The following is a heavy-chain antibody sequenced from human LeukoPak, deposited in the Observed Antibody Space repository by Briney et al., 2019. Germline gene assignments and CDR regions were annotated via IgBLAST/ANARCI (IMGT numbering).Heavy chain of an antibody. CDR2: ISYDGSNK. D-gene: IGHD3-3*01. V-gene: IGHV3-30*04. CDR3: ARDQLSLITYYDFWSGQPYNWFDP. Sequence: PGGSLRLSCAASGFTFSSYAMHWVRQAPGKGLEWVAVISYDGSNKYYADSVKGRFTISRDNSKNTLYLQMNSLRAEDTAVYYCARDQLSLITYYDFWSGQPYNWFDPWGQGTLVTVSS. CDR1: GFTFSSYA. J-gene: IGHJ5*02.